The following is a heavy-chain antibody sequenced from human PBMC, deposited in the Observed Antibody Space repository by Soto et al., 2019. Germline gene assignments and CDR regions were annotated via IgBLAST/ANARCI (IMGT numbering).Heavy chain of an antibody. CDR1: GFTFSSYA. CDR2: TSGSGGST. CDR3: AKIAYYDILTGSRKYNWFDP. Sequence: PGGSLRLSCAASGFTFSSYAMSWVRQAPGKGLEWVSATSGSGGSTYYADSVKGRFTISRDNSKNTLYLQMNSLRAEDTAIYYCAKIAYYDILTGSRKYNWFDPCGQGTLVTLSS. V-gene: IGHV3-23*01. D-gene: IGHD3-9*01. J-gene: IGHJ5*02.